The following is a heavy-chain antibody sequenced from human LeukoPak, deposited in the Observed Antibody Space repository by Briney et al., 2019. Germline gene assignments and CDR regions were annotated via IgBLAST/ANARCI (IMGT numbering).Heavy chain of an antibody. CDR3: AKQLGYCSDGSCYFPY. D-gene: IGHD2-15*01. Sequence: PGGSLRLSCAASGFTFSSSAMSWVRQAPGKGLEWVSAISNNGGYTYYADSVQGRFTISRDNSKGTLCLQMNSLRAGDTAVYYCAKQLGYCSDGSCYFPYWGQGTLVTVSS. CDR2: ISNNGGYT. V-gene: IGHV3-23*01. J-gene: IGHJ4*02. CDR1: GFTFSSSA.